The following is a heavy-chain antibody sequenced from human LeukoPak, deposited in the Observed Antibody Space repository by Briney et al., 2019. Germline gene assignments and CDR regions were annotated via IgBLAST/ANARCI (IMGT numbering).Heavy chain of an antibody. CDR2: INSDGSST. D-gene: IGHD3-10*01. J-gene: IGHJ3*02. CDR3: ARDGSGARGNAFDI. V-gene: IGHV3-74*01. CDR1: GFTFSGYW. Sequence: GGALRLSCAPSGFTFSGYWMHWVRQAPGRGVGWVSRINSDGSSTIYADSVKGRFTISRDNAKNTLYLQMHSLRAEDTAVYYCARDGSGARGNAFDIWGQGTMVTVSS.